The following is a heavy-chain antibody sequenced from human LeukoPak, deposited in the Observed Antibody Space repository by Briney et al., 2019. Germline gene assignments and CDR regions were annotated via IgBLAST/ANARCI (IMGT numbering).Heavy chain of an antibody. J-gene: IGHJ4*02. CDR3: ASYYYDSSGYEQIDY. CDR2: IIPIFGTA. Sequence: ASVKVSCKASGYTFTSYDINWVRQATGQGLEWMGGIIPIFGTANYAQKFQGRVTITTDESTSTAYMELSSLRSEDTAVYYCASYYYDSSGYEQIDYWGQGTLVTVSS. CDR1: GYTFTSYD. V-gene: IGHV1-69*05. D-gene: IGHD3-22*01.